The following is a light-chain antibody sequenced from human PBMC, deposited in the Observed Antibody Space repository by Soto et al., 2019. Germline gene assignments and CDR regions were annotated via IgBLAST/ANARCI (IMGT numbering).Light chain of an antibody. CDR2: DVS. CDR1: SSDVGGYNY. J-gene: IGLJ2*01. CDR3: SSYTSSSNHQ. V-gene: IGLV2-14*01. Sequence: QSALTQPASVSGSPGQSITISCTGTSSDVGGYNYVSWYQQHPGKAPKLMIYDVSNRPSGVSNRFSGSKSGNTASLTISGLQAEDEADYYCSSYTSSSNHQFGGGTKLNVL.